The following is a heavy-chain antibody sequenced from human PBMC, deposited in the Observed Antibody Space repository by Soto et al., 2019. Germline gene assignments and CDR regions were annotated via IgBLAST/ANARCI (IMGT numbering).Heavy chain of an antibody. V-gene: IGHV3-74*01. CDR1: GLTFIRYW. CDR2: INDDGRRT. J-gene: IGHJ4*02. CDR3: ARRHRPSYTSDY. D-gene: IGHD4-4*01. Sequence: EVQLVESGGGLVQPGGSRRLSCAASGLTFIRYWMHWVRQAPGKGLEWGSRINDDGRRTSYADSVKGRFTISRDNAKNTLYLQMNSLRDDDTAIYYCARRHRPSYTSDYWGQGTLVTVSS.